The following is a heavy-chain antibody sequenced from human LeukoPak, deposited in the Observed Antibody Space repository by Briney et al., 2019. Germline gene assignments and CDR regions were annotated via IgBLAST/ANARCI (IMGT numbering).Heavy chain of an antibody. Sequence: GGSLRLSCAASGFTFSGYAMSWVRQAPGKGLEWVSAISGSGGSTYYADSVKGRFTISRDNAKNSLHLQMTSLRAEDTAVYFCAREGGTRDFYYYMDVWGKGTTVTVSS. CDR3: AREGGTRDFYYYMDV. J-gene: IGHJ6*03. CDR1: GFTFSGYA. CDR2: ISGSGGST. V-gene: IGHV3-23*01. D-gene: IGHD2-2*01.